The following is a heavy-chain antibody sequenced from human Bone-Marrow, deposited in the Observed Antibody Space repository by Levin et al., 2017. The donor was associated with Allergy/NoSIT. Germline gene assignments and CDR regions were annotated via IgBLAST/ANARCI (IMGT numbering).Heavy chain of an antibody. J-gene: IGHJ4*02. CDR3: AVDYSSDYYFDY. V-gene: IGHV3-21*01. Sequence: GGSLRLSCAASGFSFSTYSMHWVRQAPGKGLEWVSSISSTSRFIHYADSVRGRFTISRDNAKNSLSLQMNSLRAEDTAVYYCAVDYSSDYYFDYWGQGTLVTFSS. D-gene: IGHD3-22*01. CDR1: GFSFSTYS. CDR2: ISSTSRFI.